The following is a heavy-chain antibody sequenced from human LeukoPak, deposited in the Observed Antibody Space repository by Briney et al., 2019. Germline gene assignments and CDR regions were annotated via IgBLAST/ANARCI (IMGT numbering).Heavy chain of an antibody. J-gene: IGHJ3*02. D-gene: IGHD1-1*01. Sequence: GGSLRLSCAASGFTFHDYAMHWVRQVPGKGLEGVSGITWNGATIDYADSLKGRFTISRDNAENSLYLQMNSLRPEETAVYFSAKDMSSGTTHYNRVLGAFDMWGQGTMVTVSS. CDR3: AKDMSSGTTHYNRVLGAFDM. CDR1: GFTFHDYA. CDR2: ITWNGATI. V-gene: IGHV3-9*01.